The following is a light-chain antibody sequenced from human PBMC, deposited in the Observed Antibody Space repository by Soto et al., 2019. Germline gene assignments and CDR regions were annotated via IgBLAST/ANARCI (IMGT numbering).Light chain of an antibody. CDR3: SSYGGGNTIPVI. CDR1: SSDVGAYNY. V-gene: IGLV2-8*01. Sequence: QSVLTQPPSASGSPGQSVTISCTGTSSDVGAYNYVSWYQQYTGKAPKLMIYDVSKRPSGVPDRFSGSKSGNTASLTVSGLRADAEAVYYYSSYGGGNTIPVIFGGGTKLTVL. J-gene: IGLJ2*01. CDR2: DVS.